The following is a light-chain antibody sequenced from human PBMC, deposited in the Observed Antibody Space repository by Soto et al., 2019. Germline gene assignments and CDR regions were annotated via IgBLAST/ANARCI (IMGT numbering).Light chain of an antibody. CDR1: TSDVGAYNY. V-gene: IGLV2-14*03. Sequence: QSALTQPASVSGSLGQSITISCTGTTSDVGAYNYVSWYQQHPGKAPQLVIYDVTNRPSGVSNRFSGSKSGNTASLTISGLQAEDEADYYFSSYTSSSTLVFGGGTKVTVL. CDR2: DVT. J-gene: IGLJ3*02. CDR3: SSYTSSSTLV.